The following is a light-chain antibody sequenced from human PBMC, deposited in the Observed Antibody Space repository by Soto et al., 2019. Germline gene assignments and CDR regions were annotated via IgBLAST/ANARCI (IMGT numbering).Light chain of an antibody. Sequence: IVFTQGPRTLSLSLMERATLSCRASQSVSSNYFAWYQQKPGRAPRLLIYGASTRATAVPDRFSGSGSGTDFTLTISRLEPEDFAVYHCQQYGSLSWTFGQGTKVDIK. CDR3: QQYGSLSWT. J-gene: IGKJ1*01. CDR1: QSVSSNY. CDR2: GAS. V-gene: IGKV3-20*01.